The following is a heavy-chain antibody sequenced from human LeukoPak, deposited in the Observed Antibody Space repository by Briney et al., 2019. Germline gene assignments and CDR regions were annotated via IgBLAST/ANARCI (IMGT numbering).Heavy chain of an antibody. V-gene: IGHV4-39*07. J-gene: IGHJ4*02. CDR3: ARRQQLGRRYYFDY. Sequence: SGTLSLTCTVSGGSIGSSPYYWGWIRQPPGKGLEWVGSIYYSGITYYNPSLKSRVTISVDTSKNQFSLKLSSVTAADTAVYYCARRQQLGRRYYFDYWGQGTLVTVSS. CDR2: IYYSGIT. D-gene: IGHD6-13*01. CDR1: GGSIGSSPYY.